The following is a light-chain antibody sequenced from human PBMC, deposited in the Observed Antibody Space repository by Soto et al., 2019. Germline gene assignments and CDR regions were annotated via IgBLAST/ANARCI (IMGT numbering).Light chain of an antibody. CDR1: SSDIGGYNY. Sequence: QSVLTQPASVSGSPGQSITISCTGTSSDIGGYNYVSWYQQHPGKAPKLMLYEVSNRPSGVSHRFSGSKSGNTASLTISGLQAADEADYYCNSYTSSSTLYVFGTGTKLTVL. CDR3: NSYTSSSTLYV. CDR2: EVS. J-gene: IGLJ1*01. V-gene: IGLV2-14*01.